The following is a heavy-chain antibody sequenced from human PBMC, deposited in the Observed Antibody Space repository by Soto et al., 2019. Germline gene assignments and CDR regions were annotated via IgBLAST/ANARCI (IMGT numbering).Heavy chain of an antibody. V-gene: IGHV1-3*01. D-gene: IGHD2-2*01. CDR3: ARDGPADTQNYYYYGMDV. CDR2: INAGNGNT. CDR1: GYTFTSYA. Sequence: GASVKVSCKASGYTFTSYAMHWVRQAPGQRLEWMGWINAGNGNTKYSQKLQGRVTITRDTSASTAYMELSSLRSEDTAVYYCARDGPADTQNYYYYGMDVWGKGTTVTVPS. J-gene: IGHJ6*04.